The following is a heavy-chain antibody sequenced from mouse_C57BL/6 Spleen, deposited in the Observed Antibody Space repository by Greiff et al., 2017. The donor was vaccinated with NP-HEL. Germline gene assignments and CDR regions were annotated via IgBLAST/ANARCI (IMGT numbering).Heavy chain of an antibody. CDR2: IDPSDSYT. CDR3: AKAIYYGNFFRTFDV. Sequence: QVQLQQPGAELVRPGTSVKLSCKASGYTFTSYWMHWVKQRPGQGLEWIGVIDPSDSYTNYNQKFKGKATLTVDTSSSTAYMQLSSLTSEDSAVYYCAKAIYYGNFFRTFDVWGTGTTVTVSS. V-gene: IGHV1-59*01. CDR1: GYTFTSYW. D-gene: IGHD2-1*01. J-gene: IGHJ1*03.